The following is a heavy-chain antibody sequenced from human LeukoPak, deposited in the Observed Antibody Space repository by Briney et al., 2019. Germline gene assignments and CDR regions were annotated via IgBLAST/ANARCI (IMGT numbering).Heavy chain of an antibody. Sequence: GRSLRLSCAASGFTFSSYGMHWVRQAPGKGLEWVAVTWYDGSNKYYADSVKGRFTISRDNSKNTLYLQMNSLRAEDTAVYYCARDERIFGSYGMDVWGQGTTVTVSS. CDR2: TWYDGSNK. D-gene: IGHD3-3*01. J-gene: IGHJ6*02. V-gene: IGHV3-33*01. CDR1: GFTFSSYG. CDR3: ARDERIFGSYGMDV.